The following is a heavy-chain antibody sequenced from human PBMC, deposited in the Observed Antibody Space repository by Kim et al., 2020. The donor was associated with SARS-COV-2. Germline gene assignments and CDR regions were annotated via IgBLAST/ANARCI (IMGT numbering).Heavy chain of an antibody. CDR2: IYYSGST. D-gene: IGHD5-18*01. CDR3: ARHGRNPIQLWLNWFDP. V-gene: IGHV4-39*01. CDR1: GGSISSSSYY. J-gene: IGHJ5*02. Sequence: SETLSLTCTVSGGSISSSSYYWGWIRQPPGKGLEWIGSIYYSGSTYYNPSLKSRVTISVDTSKNQFSLKLSSVTAADTAVYYCARHGRNPIQLWLNWFDPWGQGTLVTVSS.